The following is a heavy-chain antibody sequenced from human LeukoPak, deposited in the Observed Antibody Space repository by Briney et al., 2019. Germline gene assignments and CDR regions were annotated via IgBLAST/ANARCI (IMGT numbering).Heavy chain of an antibody. CDR3: ARVSCSGGSCYSPYHFDY. V-gene: IGHV4-34*01. J-gene: IGHJ4*02. Sequence: SETLSLTCAVYGGSFSGYYWSWIRQPPGKGLEWIGEINHSGSTNYSPSLKSRVTISVDTSKNQFSLKLSSVTAADTAVYYCARVSCSGGSCYSPYHFDYWGQGTLVTVSS. CDR2: INHSGST. CDR1: GGSFSGYY. D-gene: IGHD2-15*01.